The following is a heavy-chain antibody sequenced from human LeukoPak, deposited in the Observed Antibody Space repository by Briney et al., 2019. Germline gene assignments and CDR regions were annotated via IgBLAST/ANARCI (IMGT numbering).Heavy chain of an antibody. D-gene: IGHD2-15*01. V-gene: IGHV3-23*01. CDR1: GFTFSGSG. CDR3: AKGGCRGTCNPLAY. Sequence: GGSLRLSCAATGFTFSGSGMSWVRQAPGKGLEWISSSGDSDGSTYYADSLKGRFTISRDNSKNTLYLQMNNLRAEDTAVYYCAKGGCRGTCNPLAYWGQGALVTVSP. CDR2: SGDSDGST. J-gene: IGHJ4*02.